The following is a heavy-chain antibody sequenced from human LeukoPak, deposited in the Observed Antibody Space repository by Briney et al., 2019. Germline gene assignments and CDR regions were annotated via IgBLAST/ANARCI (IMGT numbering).Heavy chain of an antibody. J-gene: IGHJ4*02. V-gene: IGHV3-21*01. CDR2: ISSSSSYI. D-gene: IGHD4-23*01. Sequence: GGSLRLSCAASGFTFSSYSMNWVRQAPGKGLEWVSSISSSSSYIYYADSVKGRFTISRDNTKNSLYLQMNSLRAEDTALYYCARGGSYGGYHSYWGQGTLVTVSS. CDR1: GFTFSSYS. CDR3: ARGGSYGGYHSY.